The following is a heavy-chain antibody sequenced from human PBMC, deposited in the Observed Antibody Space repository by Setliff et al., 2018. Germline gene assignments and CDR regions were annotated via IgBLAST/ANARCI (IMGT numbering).Heavy chain of an antibody. Sequence: LSLSCAASGFTFSYAWMHWVRQAPGKGLEWVSAINSGGSSTYYADSVKGRFTISRDNAKNSLYLQVNSLRAEDTAVYYCATNPRKGRSGGYYYDDPYYYYMDVWGKGTTVTVS. J-gene: IGHJ6*03. CDR2: INSGGSST. CDR3: ATNPRKGRSGGYYYDDPYYYYMDV. D-gene: IGHD3-22*01. V-gene: IGHV3-48*01. CDR1: GFTFSYAW.